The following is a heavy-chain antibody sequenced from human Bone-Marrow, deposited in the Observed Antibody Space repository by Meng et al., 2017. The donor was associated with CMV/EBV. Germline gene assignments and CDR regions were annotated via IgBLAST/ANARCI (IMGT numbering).Heavy chain of an antibody. CDR3: ARACGGDCANDAFDI. CDR2: IYHSGST. V-gene: IGHV4-39*07. J-gene: IGHJ3*02. CDR1: GGSISSGDYY. Sequence: SETLSLTCTVSGGSISSGDYYWSWIRQPPGKGLEWIGSIYHSGSTYYNPSLKSRVTISVDTSKNQFSLKLSSVTAADTAVYYCARACGGDCANDAFDIWGQGTMVTVS. D-gene: IGHD2-21*01.